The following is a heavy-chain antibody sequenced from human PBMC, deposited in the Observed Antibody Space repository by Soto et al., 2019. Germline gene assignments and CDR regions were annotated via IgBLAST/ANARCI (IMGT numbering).Heavy chain of an antibody. V-gene: IGHV3-21*01. CDR1: GFTFSSYS. J-gene: IGHJ6*02. D-gene: IGHD6-6*01. CDR3: ARDLGIAARWGMGYYYYGMDV. Sequence: PGGSLRLSCAASGFTFSSYSMNWVRQAPGKGLEWVSSISSSSSYIYHADSVKGRFTISRDNAKNSLYLQMNSLRAEDTAVYYCARDLGIAARWGMGYYYYGMDVWGQGTTVTVSS. CDR2: ISSSSSYI.